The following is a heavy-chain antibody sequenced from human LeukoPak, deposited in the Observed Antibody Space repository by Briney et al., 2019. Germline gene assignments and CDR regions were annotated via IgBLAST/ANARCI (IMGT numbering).Heavy chain of an antibody. CDR2: IYNSGST. V-gene: IGHV4-59*01. CDR3: ARDRELGN. J-gene: IGHJ4*02. Sequence: SEPLSLTCSVSGDSISIYYWSWIRRPPGKGLEWIGNIYNSGSTNYNPALKSRVTISVDTSKNQFSRKLTSVTAADTAVYYCARDRELGNWGQGTLVTVSS. D-gene: IGHD3-10*01. CDR1: GDSISIYY.